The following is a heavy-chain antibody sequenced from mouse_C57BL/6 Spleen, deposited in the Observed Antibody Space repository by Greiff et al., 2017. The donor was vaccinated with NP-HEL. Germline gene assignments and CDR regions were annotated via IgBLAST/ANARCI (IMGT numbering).Heavy chain of an antibody. CDR1: GFTFSSYA. Sequence: EVMLVESGGGLVKPGGSLKLSCAASGFTFSSYAMSWVRQTPEKRLEWVATISDGGSYTYYPDNVKGRFTISRDNAKNNLYLQMSHLKSEDTAMYYCARESFPYYGSSYFDYWGQGTTLTVSS. D-gene: IGHD1-1*01. CDR2: ISDGGSYT. V-gene: IGHV5-4*01. J-gene: IGHJ2*01. CDR3: ARESFPYYGSSYFDY.